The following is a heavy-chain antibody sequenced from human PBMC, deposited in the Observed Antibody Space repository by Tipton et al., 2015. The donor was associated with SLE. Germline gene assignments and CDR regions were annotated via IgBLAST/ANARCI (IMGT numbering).Heavy chain of an antibody. CDR1: GGSISSGGYY. D-gene: IGHD3-3*01. Sequence: TLSLTCTVSGGSISSGGYYWSWIRQHPGTGLEWIGYIYYSGSTYYNPSLKSRVTISVDTSKNQFPLKLSSVTAADTAVYYCARGSIFGVVIDYWGQGTLVTVSS. CDR3: ARGSIFGVVIDY. J-gene: IGHJ4*02. V-gene: IGHV4-31*03. CDR2: IYYSGST.